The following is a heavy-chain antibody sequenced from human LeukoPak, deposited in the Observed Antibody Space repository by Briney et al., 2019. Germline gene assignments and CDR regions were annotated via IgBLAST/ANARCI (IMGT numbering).Heavy chain of an antibody. J-gene: IGHJ5*02. D-gene: IGHD2-2*01. CDR2: INPNSGGT. CDR3: ARDSAPAAMRWFDP. CDR1: GYTFTGYY. Sequence: ASVKVSCKASGYTFTGYYMHWVRQAPGQGLEWMGWINPNSGGTNYAQKFQGRVTMTRDTSISTAYMELRRLRSDDTAVYYCARDSAPAAMRWFDPWGQGTLVTVSS. V-gene: IGHV1-2*02.